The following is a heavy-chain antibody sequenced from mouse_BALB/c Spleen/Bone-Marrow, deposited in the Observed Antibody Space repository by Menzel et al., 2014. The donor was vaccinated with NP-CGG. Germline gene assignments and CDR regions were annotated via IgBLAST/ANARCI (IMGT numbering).Heavy chain of an antibody. Sequence: VQLQQSGPGLVSPSQNLSITCTVSGFSLTSYGVHWVRQPPGKGLEWLGVIWAGGSTIYNSALMPRLSISKDNSKSQVFLKMNSLQTDDTALYYCARDRGGSSRALDYWGQGTSVTVSS. D-gene: IGHD1-1*02. V-gene: IGHV2-9*02. CDR3: ARDRGGSSRALDY. CDR1: GFSLTSYG. J-gene: IGHJ4*01. CDR2: IWAGGST.